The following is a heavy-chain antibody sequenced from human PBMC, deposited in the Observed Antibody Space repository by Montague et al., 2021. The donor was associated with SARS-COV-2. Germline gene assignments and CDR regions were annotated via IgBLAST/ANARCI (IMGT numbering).Heavy chain of an antibody. CDR2: IYYSGST. CDR3: ARGSGWMGNAFDI. V-gene: IGHV4-59*01. CDR1: SGSISSYY. J-gene: IGHJ3*02. D-gene: IGHD6-19*01. Sequence: SETLSLTCTVSSGSISSYYWSWIRQPPGKGLEWIGYIYYSGSTNYNPSXKSRVTISVDTSKNQFSLKLSSVTAADTAVYYCARGSGWMGNAFDIWGQGTMVTVSS.